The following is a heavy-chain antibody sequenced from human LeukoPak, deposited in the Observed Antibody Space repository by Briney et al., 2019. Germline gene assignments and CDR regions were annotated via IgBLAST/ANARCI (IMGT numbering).Heavy chain of an antibody. J-gene: IGHJ4*02. CDR2: IYPGDSGT. V-gene: IGHV5-51*01. D-gene: IGHD5-24*01. CDR1: GYSFTSYW. Sequence: GESLKISCKGSGYSFTSYWIGWVRQMPGKGLEWMGIIYPGDSGTRYSPSFQGQVTISADKSISTAYLQWGSLKASDTAMYYCARQDGRALYYFDYWGQGALVTVSS. CDR3: ARQDGRALYYFDY.